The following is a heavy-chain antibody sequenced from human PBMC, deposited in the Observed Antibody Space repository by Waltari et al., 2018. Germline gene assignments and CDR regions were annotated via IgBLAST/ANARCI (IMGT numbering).Heavy chain of an antibody. CDR1: GLTSSSYG. V-gene: IGHV3-33*01. D-gene: IGHD3-3*01. J-gene: IGHJ4*02. CDR3: ARGGYYKEIDY. Sequence: QVQLVESGGGVVQLGRPLRLSCAGSGLTSSSYGMHWVRQAPGKGLEWLAVIWYDGSNKYYADSVKGRFTISRDNSKNTLYLQMNSLRAEDTAVYYCARGGYYKEIDYWGQGTLVTVSS. CDR2: IWYDGSNK.